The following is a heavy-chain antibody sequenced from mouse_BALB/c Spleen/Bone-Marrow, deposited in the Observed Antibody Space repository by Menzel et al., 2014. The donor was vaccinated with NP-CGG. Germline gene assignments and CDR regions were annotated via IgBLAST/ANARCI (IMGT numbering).Heavy chain of an antibody. D-gene: IGHD1-1*01. J-gene: IGHJ2*01. V-gene: IGHV4-1*02. CDR2: INPESRTI. CDR3: ARLDYYGYLNC. Sequence: EVKLQESGGGLVQPGGSLKLSCAASGFDFXRYWMSWVRQAPGKGLEWIGEINPESRTINYSPSLKDKFIISRDNAKNTLYLRLNRVRSEDTALYYCARLDYYGYLNCWGQGTTLTVSS. CDR1: GFDFXRYW.